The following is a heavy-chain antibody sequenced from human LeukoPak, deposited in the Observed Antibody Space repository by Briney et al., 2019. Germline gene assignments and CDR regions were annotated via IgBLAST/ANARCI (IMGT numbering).Heavy chain of an antibody. D-gene: IGHD2-21*01. CDR3: ARVRRAYCGGDCLRGYFDY. Sequence: NPSETLSLTCNVSGGSISSGSYYWSWIRQPAGKGPEWIGRIYTSGSTNYNPSLKSRVTISVDTSKNQFSLKLSSVTAADTAVYYCARVRRAYCGGDCLRGYFDYWGQGTLVTVSS. J-gene: IGHJ4*02. V-gene: IGHV4-61*02. CDR2: IYTSGST. CDR1: GGSISSGSYY.